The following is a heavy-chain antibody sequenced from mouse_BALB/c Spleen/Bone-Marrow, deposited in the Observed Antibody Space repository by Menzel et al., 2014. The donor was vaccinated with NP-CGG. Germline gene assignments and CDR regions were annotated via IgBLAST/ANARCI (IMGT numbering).Heavy chain of an antibody. V-gene: IGHV1-7*01. Sequence: VQLQQSGAELAKPGASVKMSCRASGYTFTSYWMHWVKQRPGQGLEWIGYINPSTGYTEYNQKFKDKATLTADRSSSTAYMQLSSLTSEDSAVYYCARDVDYWGQGTTLTVSS. J-gene: IGHJ2*01. CDR2: INPSTGYT. CDR3: ARDVDY. CDR1: GYTFTSYW.